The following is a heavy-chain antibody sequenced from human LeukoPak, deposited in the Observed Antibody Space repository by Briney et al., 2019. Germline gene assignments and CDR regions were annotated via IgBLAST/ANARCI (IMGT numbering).Heavy chain of an antibody. CDR2: ISAYNGNT. J-gene: IGHJ6*02. CDR1: GYTFTSYG. Sequence: ASVKVSCKASGYTFTSYGISWVRQVPGQGLEWMGWISAYNGNTNYAQKLQGRVTMTTDTSTSTAYMELRSLRSDDTAVYYCWVDYYYYGMDVWGQGTTVTVSS. CDR3: WVDYYYYGMDV. V-gene: IGHV1-18*01.